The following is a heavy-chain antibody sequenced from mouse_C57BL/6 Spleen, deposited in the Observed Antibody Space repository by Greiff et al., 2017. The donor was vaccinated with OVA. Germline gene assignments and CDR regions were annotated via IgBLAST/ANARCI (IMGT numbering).Heavy chain of an antibody. D-gene: IGHD2-2*01. Sequence: EVQLVESGGGLVKPGGSLKLSCAASGFTFSDYGMHWVRQAPEKGLEWVAYISSGSSTIYYADTVKGRFTISRDNAKNTLFLQMTSLRSEDTAMYYCARGLRRGSYYAMDYWGQGTSVTVSS. V-gene: IGHV5-17*01. CDR2: ISSGSSTI. CDR1: GFTFSDYG. CDR3: ARGLRRGSYYAMDY. J-gene: IGHJ4*01.